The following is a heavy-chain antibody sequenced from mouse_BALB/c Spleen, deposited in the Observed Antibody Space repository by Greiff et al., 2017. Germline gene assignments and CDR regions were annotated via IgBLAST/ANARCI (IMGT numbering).Heavy chain of an antibody. CDR3: TRFDYDEDYAMDY. CDR1: GYTFTSYW. CDR2: IYPSDSYT. D-gene: IGHD2-4*01. J-gene: IGHJ4*01. V-gene: IGHV1-69*02. Sequence: QVQLQQPGAELVRPGASVKLSCKASGYTFTSYWINWVKQRPGQGLEWIGNIYPSDSYTNYNQKFKDKATLTVDKSSSTAYMQLSSPTSEDSAVYYCTRFDYDEDYAMDYWGQGTSVTVSS.